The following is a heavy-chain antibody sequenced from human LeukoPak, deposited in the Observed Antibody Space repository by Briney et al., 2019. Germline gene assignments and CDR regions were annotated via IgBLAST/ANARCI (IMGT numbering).Heavy chain of an antibody. CDR1: GFTFSSYS. CDR2: ISSSSSTI. V-gene: IGHV3-48*01. CDR3: AREGSGQKGDY. D-gene: IGHD2-15*01. Sequence: GGSLRLSCAASGFTFSSYSMNWVRQAPGKGLEWVSYISSSSSTIYYADSVKGRFTISRDNAKNSLYLQMNSLRAEDTAVYYCAREGSGQKGDYWGQGTLVTVSS. J-gene: IGHJ4*02.